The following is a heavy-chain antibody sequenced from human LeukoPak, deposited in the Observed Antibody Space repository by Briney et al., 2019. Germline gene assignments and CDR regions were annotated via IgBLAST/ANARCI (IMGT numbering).Heavy chain of an antibody. V-gene: IGHV4-31*03. CDR1: GGSISSGGYY. J-gene: IGHJ3*02. CDR3: ARDGPRDAFDI. CDR2: IYYSGST. Sequence: KPSQTLSLTCTVSGGSISSGGYYWSWIRQHPGKCLEWIGYIYYSGSTYYNPSLKSRVTISVDTSKNQFSLKLSSVTAADTAVYYCARDGPRDAFDIWGQGTMVTVSS.